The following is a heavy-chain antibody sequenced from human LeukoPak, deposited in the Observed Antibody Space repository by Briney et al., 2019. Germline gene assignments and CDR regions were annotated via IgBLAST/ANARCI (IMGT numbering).Heavy chain of an antibody. V-gene: IGHV4-39*01. CDR1: GDSISSSTYY. CDR3: ARVPAAGPFDY. J-gene: IGHJ4*02. D-gene: IGHD2-2*01. Sequence: SETLSLTCIVSGDSISSSTYYWGWIRQPPGKGLEWIGTIYYSGSNYYNPSLKSRVTISVDTSNNQFSLKLNSVTTADTAMYYCARVPAAGPFDYWGQGTLVTVSS. CDR2: IYYSGSN.